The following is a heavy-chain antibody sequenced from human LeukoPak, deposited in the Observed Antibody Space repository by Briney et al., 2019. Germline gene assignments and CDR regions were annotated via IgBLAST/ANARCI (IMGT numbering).Heavy chain of an antibody. CDR2: IRYDGSNK. V-gene: IGHV3-30*02. Sequence: PGGSLRLSCAASGFTFSSYGMHWVRQAPGKGLEWVAFIRYDGSNKYYADSVKGRFTISRDNSKNTLYLQMNSLRTEDMAVYYCAKVPWAAAGTRADYWGQGTLVTVSS. J-gene: IGHJ4*02. D-gene: IGHD6-13*01. CDR1: GFTFSSYG. CDR3: AKVPWAAAGTRADY.